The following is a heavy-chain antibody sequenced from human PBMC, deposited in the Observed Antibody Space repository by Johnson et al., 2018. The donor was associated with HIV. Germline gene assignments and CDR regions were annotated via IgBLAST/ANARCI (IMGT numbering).Heavy chain of an antibody. Sequence: QVQLVESGGGVVQPGRSLRLSCAASGFTFSSYAMHWVRQAPGKGLELVAVISYDGSNKYYADSVKGRFTISRDNSKNTLYLQMNSLRAEDTAVYYCARESGGYYDSSAREAFDIWGQGTMVTVSS. V-gene: IGHV3-30*04. CDR2: ISYDGSNK. CDR3: ARESGGYYDSSAREAFDI. CDR1: GFTFSSYA. J-gene: IGHJ3*02. D-gene: IGHD3-22*01.